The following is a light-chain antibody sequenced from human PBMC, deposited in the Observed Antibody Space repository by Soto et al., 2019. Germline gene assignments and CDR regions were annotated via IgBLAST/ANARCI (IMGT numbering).Light chain of an antibody. Sequence: QSVLTQPPSVSGAPGQRVTLSCTGNSSNLGAGYDVHWYQQLPGAAPKLVIFGNRNRPSGVPERLSGSKSGTSASLAITGLQAEDGADYYCQAYDYSLTASVFGGGTKLTVL. CDR2: GNR. CDR1: SSNLGAGYD. J-gene: IGLJ3*02. V-gene: IGLV1-40*01. CDR3: QAYDYSLTASV.